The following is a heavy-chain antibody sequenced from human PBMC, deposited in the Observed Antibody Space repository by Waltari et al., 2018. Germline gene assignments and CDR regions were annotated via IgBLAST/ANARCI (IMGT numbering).Heavy chain of an antibody. CDR3: AGGSRVWSGYSHFDY. Sequence: QVQLVQSGAEVKKPGASVKVSCKASGYTFTSYDINWVRQATGQGLEWMGWMKPNSGNTGYAQKFQGRVTMTRNTSISTAYMELSSLRTEDTAVYYCAGGSRVWSGYSHFDYWGQGTLVTVSS. CDR1: GYTFTSYD. V-gene: IGHV1-8*01. CDR2: MKPNSGNT. J-gene: IGHJ4*02. D-gene: IGHD3-3*01.